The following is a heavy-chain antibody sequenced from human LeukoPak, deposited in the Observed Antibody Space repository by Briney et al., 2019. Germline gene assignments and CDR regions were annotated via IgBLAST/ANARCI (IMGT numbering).Heavy chain of an antibody. CDR2: IYHSGST. V-gene: IGHV4-38-2*01. J-gene: IGHJ5*02. CDR1: GYSISSGYY. D-gene: IGHD5-24*01. Sequence: SETLSLTCAVSGYSISSGYYWGWIRQPPGKGLVWIGSIYHSGSTYYNPSLKSRVTISVDTSKNQFSLKLSSVTAADTAVYYCARLQSWFDPWGQGTLVTVSS. CDR3: ARLQSWFDP.